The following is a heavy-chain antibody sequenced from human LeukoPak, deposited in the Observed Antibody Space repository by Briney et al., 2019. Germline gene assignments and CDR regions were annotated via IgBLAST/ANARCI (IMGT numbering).Heavy chain of an antibody. D-gene: IGHD3-10*01. Sequence: GGSLRLSCAASGLTVSKNYMSWVRQAPGKGLESVSVIYSGGSTYYADSVRGRFTISRDNSKDTLYLQMNSLRVEDTAVYYCARRPPAMVRANWFDPWGQGTLVTVSS. CDR1: GLTVSKNY. V-gene: IGHV3-53*01. J-gene: IGHJ5*02. CDR2: IYSGGST. CDR3: ARRPPAMVRANWFDP.